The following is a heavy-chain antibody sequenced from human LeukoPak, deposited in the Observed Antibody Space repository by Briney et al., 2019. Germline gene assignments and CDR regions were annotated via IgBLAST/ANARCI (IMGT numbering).Heavy chain of an antibody. D-gene: IGHD3-10*01. CDR2: IYYSGST. CDR3: AKGDRALYYGFSSFDY. V-gene: IGHV4-39*07. CDR1: GGSISSSSYY. Sequence: KPSETLSLTCTVSGGSISSSSYYWGWSRQPPGKGLEWIGSIYYSGSTYYNPSLKSRVTISVDTSKNQFSLKLSSVTAADTAVYYCAKGDRALYYGFSSFDYWGQGTLVTVSS. J-gene: IGHJ4*02.